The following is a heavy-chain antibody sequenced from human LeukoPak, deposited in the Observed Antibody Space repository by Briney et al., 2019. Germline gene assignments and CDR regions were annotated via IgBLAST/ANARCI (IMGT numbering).Heavy chain of an antibody. CDR2: IIPIFGTA. D-gene: IGHD2-2*01. CDR1: GGTLSSYA. J-gene: IGHJ4*02. Sequence: ASVKVSCKASGGTLSSYAISWVRQAPGQGRECMGGIIPIFGTANYAQKFQGRVTITADKSTSTAYMELSSLRSEDTAVYYCARRTLDCSSTSWSYYFDYWGQGTLVTVSS. CDR3: ARRTLDCSSTSWSYYFDY. V-gene: IGHV1-69*06.